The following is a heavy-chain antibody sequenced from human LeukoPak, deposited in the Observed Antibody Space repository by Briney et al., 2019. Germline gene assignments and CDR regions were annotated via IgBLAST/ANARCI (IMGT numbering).Heavy chain of an antibody. CDR3: ARGYGDYAY. Sequence: ASVTVSCKASGYTFTSYYMYWGRHAPGQGLEWMGIINPSGGSTTYAQKFQGRVTMTRDTSTSTVYMELSSLRSEDTAVYYCARGYGDYAYWGQGTLVAVSS. D-gene: IGHD4-17*01. CDR2: INPSGGST. CDR1: GYTFTSYY. V-gene: IGHV1-46*01. J-gene: IGHJ4*02.